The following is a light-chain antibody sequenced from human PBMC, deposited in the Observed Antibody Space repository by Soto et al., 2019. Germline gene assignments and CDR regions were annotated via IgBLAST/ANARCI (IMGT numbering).Light chain of an antibody. V-gene: IGKV4-1*01. J-gene: IGKJ1*01. CDR3: QQYNNWPPWT. CDR2: WAS. CDR1: QPVLRSSNKKNH. Sequence: DIVMIQSPDSLTLSLGARATITCKASQPVLRSSNKKNHLAWYQQKPPQSPKMLISWASTRESGVPDRFSGSGSGTDFALTISGLQAEDAAVYYCQQYNNWPPWTFGQGTKVEIK.